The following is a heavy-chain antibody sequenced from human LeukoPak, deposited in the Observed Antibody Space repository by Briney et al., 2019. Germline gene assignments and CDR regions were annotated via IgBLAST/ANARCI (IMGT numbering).Heavy chain of an antibody. CDR2: IKQDGSEK. CDR1: EFTFSTYW. Sequence: GGSLRLSCAASEFTFSTYWMNWVRQAPGKGLEWVASIKQDGSEKNYVDSVKGRFTISRDNAKNSSYLQMNSLRAEDTAVYYCARRASNYDFWSGYNVWGKGTTVTVSS. CDR3: ARRASNYDFWSGYNV. J-gene: IGHJ6*04. D-gene: IGHD3-3*01. V-gene: IGHV3-7*01.